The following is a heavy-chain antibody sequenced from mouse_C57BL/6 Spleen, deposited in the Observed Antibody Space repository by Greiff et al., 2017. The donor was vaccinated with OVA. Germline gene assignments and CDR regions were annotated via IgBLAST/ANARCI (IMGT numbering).Heavy chain of an antibody. CDR3: VRRGDYDVYYAMDY. Sequence: EVQVVESGGGLVQPKGSLKLSCAASGFSFNTYAMNWVRQAPGKGLEWVARIRSKSNNYATYYADSVKDRFTISRDDSESMLYLQMNNLKTEDTAMYYCVRRGDYDVYYAMDYWGQGTSVTVSS. D-gene: IGHD2-4*01. CDR2: IRSKSNNYAT. J-gene: IGHJ4*01. V-gene: IGHV10-1*01. CDR1: GFSFNTYA.